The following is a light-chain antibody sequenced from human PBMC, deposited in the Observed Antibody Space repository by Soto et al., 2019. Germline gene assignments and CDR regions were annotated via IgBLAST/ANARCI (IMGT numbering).Light chain of an antibody. V-gene: IGKV1-12*01. CDR1: QGISPW. J-gene: IGKJ5*01. Sequence: DVHMTQSPSSVSASVGDRVTIAXRARQGISPWLAWYQQKPGXAPKXXXDAXSSLHTGGPSRFSGSGSGTDFTLTISSLHPEYSETYYCQRANNVPRTFGQGTRLEIK. CDR3: QRANNVPRT. CDR2: AXS.